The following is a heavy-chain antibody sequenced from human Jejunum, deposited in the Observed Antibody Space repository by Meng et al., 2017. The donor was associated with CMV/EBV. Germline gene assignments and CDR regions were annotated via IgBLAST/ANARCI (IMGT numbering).Heavy chain of an antibody. V-gene: IGHV3-30*02. CDR3: AKDVGY. CDR2: IEHDGSNK. CDR1: GFTFSNYG. Sequence: QGQLVGSGGGGVQPGGSLRLSCAASGFTFSNYGIHWVRQAPGKGLEWVAFIEHDGSNKYYADSVKGRFTISRDNSKNTLYLQMNSLRVEDTAVYYCAKDVGYWGQGTLVTVSS. J-gene: IGHJ4*02. D-gene: IGHD1-26*01.